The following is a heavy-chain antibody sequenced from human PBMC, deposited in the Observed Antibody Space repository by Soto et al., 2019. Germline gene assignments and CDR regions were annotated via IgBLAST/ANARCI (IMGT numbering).Heavy chain of an antibody. CDR2: IYWDDDK. CDR3: AHRPYYYDSSGYYYPNWFDP. D-gene: IGHD3-22*01. CDR1: GFSLSTSGVG. V-gene: IGHV2-5*02. J-gene: IGHJ5*02. Sequence: QITLKESGPTLVKPTQTLTLTCTFSGFSLSTSGVGVGWIRQPPGKALEWLALIYWDDDKRYSPSLKSRLTITKDTSKNQVVLTMTNMDPVDTATYYCAHRPYYYDSSGYYYPNWFDPWGQGTLVTVSS.